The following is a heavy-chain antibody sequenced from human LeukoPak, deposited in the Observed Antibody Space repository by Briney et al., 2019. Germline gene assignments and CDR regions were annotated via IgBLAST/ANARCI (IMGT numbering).Heavy chain of an antibody. J-gene: IGHJ6*02. V-gene: IGHV1-58*02. CDR1: GFTFTSSA. Sequence: SVKVSCKASGFTFTSSAMQWVRQARGQRLEWIGWIVVGSGNTNYAQKFQERVTITRDMSTSTAYMELSSPRSEDTAVYYCAAASENLTGYRYYYYYGMDVWGQGTTVTVSS. CDR3: AAASENLTGYRYYYYYGMDV. D-gene: IGHD3-9*01. CDR2: IVVGSGNT.